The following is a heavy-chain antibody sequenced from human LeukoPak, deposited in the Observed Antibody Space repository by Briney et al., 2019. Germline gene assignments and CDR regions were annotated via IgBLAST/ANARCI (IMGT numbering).Heavy chain of an antibody. V-gene: IGHV5-51*01. D-gene: IGHD7-27*01. CDR1: GYSFTSYW. CDR2: IYPGDSDT. CDR3: ARRAGDSGFDY. Sequence: GESLKISCKGSGYSFTSYWIGWVRQMPEKGLELMGIIYPGDSDTRYSPSFQGQVTISADKSISTAYLQWSSLKASATAMYYCARRAGDSGFDYWGQGTLVTVSS. J-gene: IGHJ4*02.